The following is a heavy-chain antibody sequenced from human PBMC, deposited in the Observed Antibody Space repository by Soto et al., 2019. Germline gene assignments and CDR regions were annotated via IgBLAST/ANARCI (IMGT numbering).Heavy chain of an antibody. CDR1: SGPFSGYY. Sequence: QVQLQQWGAGLLKPSETLSLTCAVSSGPFSGYYWSWIRQSPGKGLEWIGEISHSGSTNYNPSLKSRVTISVDTSKNQVSLKLSSVTAADTAVYYCAISYITNDAFDLWGQGTLVTVSS. V-gene: IGHV4-34*01. J-gene: IGHJ3*01. CDR2: ISHSGST. D-gene: IGHD1-1*01. CDR3: AISYITNDAFDL.